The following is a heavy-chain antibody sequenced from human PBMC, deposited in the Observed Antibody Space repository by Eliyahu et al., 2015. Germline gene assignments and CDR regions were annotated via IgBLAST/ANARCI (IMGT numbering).Heavy chain of an antibody. Sequence: HLRLQESGSSLVRPSQTLSLTCTVSGGPIYREPHSFNWIRQSPTKGLEWIGHIFQTGNAQYNPSLQGRANLQFDVSQSQISLKLRSVTAADTAIYYCGRGGNLGRWSFIVLWGQGSRVTVSS. CDR2: IFQTGNA. CDR3: GRGGNLGRWSFIVL. J-gene: IGHJ4*02. CDR1: GGPIYREPHS. D-gene: IGHD2-15*01. V-gene: IGHV4-30-2*06.